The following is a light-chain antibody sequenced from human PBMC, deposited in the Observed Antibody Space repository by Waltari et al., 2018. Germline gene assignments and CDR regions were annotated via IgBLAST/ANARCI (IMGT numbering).Light chain of an antibody. V-gene: IGLV3-19*01. J-gene: IGLJ3*02. CDR1: SLRSYY. CDR3: NSRDSSGNHWV. CDR2: GKN. Sequence: SSELTQTPAVSVALGQPVGITCQGDSLRSYYAGWYQQKPGQAPVLVIYGKNNRPSGIPDRFSGSSSGNTASLTITGAQAEDEADYYCNSRDSSGNHWVFGGGTKLTVL.